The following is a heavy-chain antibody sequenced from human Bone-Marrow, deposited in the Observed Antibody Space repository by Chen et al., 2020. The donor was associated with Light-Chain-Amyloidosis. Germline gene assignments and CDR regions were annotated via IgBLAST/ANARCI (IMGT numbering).Heavy chain of an antibody. D-gene: IGHD5-12*01. J-gene: IGHJ4*02. V-gene: IGHV5-51*01. CDR3: ARRRDGYNFDY. Sequence: EVQLEQSGPEVKKPGESLKISCKGSGYTFPNYWIGWVRQMPGKGLEWMGVIYPEDSDARYSPSFEGQVTISADKSITTAYLQWRSLKASDTAMYYCARRRDGYNFDYWGQGTLVTVS. CDR2: IYPEDSDA. CDR1: GYTFPNYW.